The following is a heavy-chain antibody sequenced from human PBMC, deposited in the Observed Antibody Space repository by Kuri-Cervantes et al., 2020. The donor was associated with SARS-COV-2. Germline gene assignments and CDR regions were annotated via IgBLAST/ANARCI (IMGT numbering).Heavy chain of an antibody. D-gene: IGHD3-3*01. CDR1: GFIFSSYN. J-gene: IGHJ4*02. Sequence: GGSLRLSCAASGFIFSSYNMNWVRQAPGKGLEWVSSISLSSNFIYYADSVKGRFTISRDNAKNSLYLQMNSLRADDAAVYFCVKPKSFDFWSGYDYWGPGIMVTVSS. CDR2: ISLSSNFI. CDR3: VKPKSFDFWSGYDY. V-gene: IGHV3-21*01.